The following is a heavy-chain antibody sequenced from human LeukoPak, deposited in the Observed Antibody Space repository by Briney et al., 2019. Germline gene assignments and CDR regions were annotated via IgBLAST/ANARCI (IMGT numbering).Heavy chain of an antibody. CDR2: ISGGAYST. J-gene: IGHJ4*02. Sequence: GGSLRLSCAASGFTVSSFGMSWVRQAPGKGLEWVSAISGGAYSTYYADSVKGRFTISRDNSKNTLYLQMNSLRAEDTAVYYCAKDSPVLTYWGQLTMVTVSS. CDR1: GFTVSSFG. V-gene: IGHV3-23*01. CDR3: AKDSPVLTY.